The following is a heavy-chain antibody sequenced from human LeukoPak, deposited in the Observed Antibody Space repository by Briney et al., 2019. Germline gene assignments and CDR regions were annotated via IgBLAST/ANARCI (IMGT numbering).Heavy chain of an antibody. CDR1: GGTFTSYA. CDR3: ARKLRLGGNWFDP. Sequence: SVKVSCKASGGTFTSYAITWVRQAPGQGLEWMGKIIPISGTTNYAQKFQGRVTFTADESTITAYMELSSLRSEDTALYYCARKLRLGGNWFDPWGQGTLVTVSS. D-gene: IGHD1-26*01. V-gene: IGHV1-69*13. CDR2: IIPISGTT. J-gene: IGHJ5*02.